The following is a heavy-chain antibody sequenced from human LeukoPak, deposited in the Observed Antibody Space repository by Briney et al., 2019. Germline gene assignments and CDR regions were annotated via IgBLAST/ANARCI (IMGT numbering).Heavy chain of an antibody. V-gene: IGHV4-4*01. CDR2: IHHSGNT. D-gene: IGHD3-9*01. CDR3: AKAGVWLPAV. J-gene: IGHJ4*02. CDR1: GGSVSSDNW. Sequence: PSETLSLTCAVSGGSVSSDNWWSGVRQPPGKGLEWIGEIHHSGNTNYSPSLKRRVTISLDKSRNQCSLKLNSVASAGTAVYCFAKAGVWLPAVWGQGTLVTVSS.